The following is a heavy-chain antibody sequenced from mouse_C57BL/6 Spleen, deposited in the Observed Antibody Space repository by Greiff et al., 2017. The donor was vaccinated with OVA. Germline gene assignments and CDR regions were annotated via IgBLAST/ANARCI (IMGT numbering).Heavy chain of an antibody. J-gene: IGHJ4*01. Sequence: VQLQQSGPELVKPGASVKMSCKASGYTFTDYYMHWVKQKPGKGLEWIGEIYPGSGNTYYNEKFKGKATLTVNKSSSTAYMELRSLTSEDSAVYYCASAYYSKGAMDYWGQGTSVTVSS. V-gene: IGHV1-83*01. CDR1: YTFTDYYM. D-gene: IGHD2-5*01. CDR3: SAYYSKGAMDY. CDR2: YPGSGNTY.